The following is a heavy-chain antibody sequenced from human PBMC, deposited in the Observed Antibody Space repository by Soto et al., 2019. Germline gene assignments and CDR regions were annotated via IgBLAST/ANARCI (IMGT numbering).Heavy chain of an antibody. J-gene: IGHJ3*01. CDR1: GFSLSTSGVG. CDR3: AQAVDRAFDV. V-gene: IGHV2-5*02. D-gene: IGHD5-12*01. CDR2: IFWDDDK. Sequence: QITLKESGPTLVKPTQTLTLTCTFSGFSLSTSGVGVGWIRQPPAKALEWLALIFWDDDKRYSPSLKSRLTVTKDSSKNQVVLTMTNVDPVDTATYYCAQAVDRAFDVWGQGTMVTLPS.